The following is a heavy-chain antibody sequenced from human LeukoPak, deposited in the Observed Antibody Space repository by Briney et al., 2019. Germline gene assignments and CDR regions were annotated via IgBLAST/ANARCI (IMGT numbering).Heavy chain of an antibody. Sequence: GSLRLSCAASGFTVSSNYMSWVRQAPGKGLEWVSVIYSGGSTYYADSVKGRFTISRDNSKNTLYLQMNNLRSDDTAVYYCARETSSRFFDYWGQGTLLTVSS. V-gene: IGHV3-53*05. CDR2: IYSGGST. CDR1: GFTVSSNY. CDR3: ARETSSRFFDY. J-gene: IGHJ4*02.